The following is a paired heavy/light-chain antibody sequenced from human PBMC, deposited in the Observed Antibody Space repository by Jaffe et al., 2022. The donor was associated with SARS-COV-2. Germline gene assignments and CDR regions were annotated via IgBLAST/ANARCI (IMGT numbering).Heavy chain of an antibody. CDR2: INGGGSDT. J-gene: IGHJ4*02. CDR1: GFTFSNYW. CDR3: VRALIDYGGEDS. D-gene: IGHD4-17*01. Sequence: EVQLVESGGGLVQPGGSLRLSCVVSGFTFSNYWMHWVRQVPGKGLVWASRINGGGSDTNYADSVKGRFTISRDNAKNTLYLQMDSLRVEDTAVYYCVRALIDYGGEDSWGQGTQVTVSS. V-gene: IGHV3-74*01.
Light chain of an antibody. CDR1: SSNIGNHY. V-gene: IGLV1-51*01. CDR2: DND. J-gene: IGLJ2*01. CDR3: GTWDSSLSTVV. Sequence: QSVLTQPPSVSAAPGQKVTISCSGSSSNIGNHYLSWYQQLPGAAPKVLIYDNDKRPSRIPDRFSGSKSGTSATLGITGLQTGDEADYYCGTWDSSLSTVVFGGGTKLTVL.